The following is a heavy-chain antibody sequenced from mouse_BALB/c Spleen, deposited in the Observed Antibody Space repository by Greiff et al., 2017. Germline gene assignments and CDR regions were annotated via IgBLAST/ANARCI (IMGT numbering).Heavy chain of an antibody. D-gene: IGHD2-1*01. Sequence: EVQLQQSGAELVRPGALVKLSCKASGFNIKDYYMHWVKQRPEQGLEWIGWIDPENGNTIYDPKFQGKASITADTSSNTAYLQLSSLTSEDTAVYYCNAFPYGNYVAYWGQGTLVTVSA. V-gene: IGHV14-1*02. CDR2: IDPENGNT. CDR1: GFNIKDYY. J-gene: IGHJ3*01. CDR3: NAFPYGNYVAY.